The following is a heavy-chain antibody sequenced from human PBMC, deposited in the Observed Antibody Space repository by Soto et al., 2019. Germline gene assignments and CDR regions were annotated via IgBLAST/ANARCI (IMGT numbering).Heavy chain of an antibody. J-gene: IGHJ6*02. Sequence: SETLSLTCTVSGGSISSYYWSWIRQPPGKGLEWIGYIYYSGSTNYNPSLKSRVTISVDTSKNQFSLKLSSVTAADTAVYYCARYSGSYLSAMDVWGQGTTVTVSS. V-gene: IGHV4-59*01. CDR3: ARYSGSYLSAMDV. CDR2: IYYSGST. CDR1: GGSISSYY. D-gene: IGHD1-26*01.